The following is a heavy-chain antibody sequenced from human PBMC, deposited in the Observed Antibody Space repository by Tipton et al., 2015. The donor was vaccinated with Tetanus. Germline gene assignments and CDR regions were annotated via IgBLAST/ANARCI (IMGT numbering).Heavy chain of an antibody. Sequence: LSLTCTVSGGSISSGGYSWGWIRQPPGKGLEWVSGISVRGSHTYYADPVKGRFSISRDNSKNTVYLQMNSLGDEDTAVYYCAKDPASRGWFDPWGQGTLVSVSS. V-gene: IGHV3-23*01. CDR3: AKDPASRGWFDP. CDR1: GGSISSGGYS. CDR2: ISVRGSHT. J-gene: IGHJ5*02.